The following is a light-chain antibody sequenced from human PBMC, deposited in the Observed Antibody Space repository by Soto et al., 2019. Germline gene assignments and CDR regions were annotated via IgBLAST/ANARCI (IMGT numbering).Light chain of an antibody. Sequence: DSVMTQSPDSLAVSLGERATINCKSSQSVLYSSNNKNYLAWYQQKPGQPPKLLIYWASLRESGVPDRFSGSGSGTDFTLTISSLQAGDVAVYYCQQYYSTPTFGGGTKVDIK. CDR2: WAS. CDR1: QSVLYSSNNKNY. CDR3: QQYYSTPT. J-gene: IGKJ4*01. V-gene: IGKV4-1*01.